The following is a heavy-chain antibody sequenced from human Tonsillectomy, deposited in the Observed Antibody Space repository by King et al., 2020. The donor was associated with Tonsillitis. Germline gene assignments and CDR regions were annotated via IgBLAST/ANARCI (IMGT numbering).Heavy chain of an antibody. Sequence: VQLVESGAEVKEPGASVKVSCKASGYTFTGYYMHWVRQAPGQGLEWMGWINPNSGGTNYAQKFQGRVTMTRDTSISTAYMELSRLRSDDTAVYYCARENYYDSSGGLFDYWGQGTLVTVSS. CDR2: INPNSGGT. J-gene: IGHJ4*02. CDR3: ARENYYDSSGGLFDY. D-gene: IGHD3-22*01. V-gene: IGHV1-2*02. CDR1: GYTFTGYY.